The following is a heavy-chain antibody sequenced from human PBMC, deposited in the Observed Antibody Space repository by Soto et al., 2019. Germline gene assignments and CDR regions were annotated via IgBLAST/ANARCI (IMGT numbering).Heavy chain of an antibody. Sequence: QPGGSLRLSCAASGFTVSSNYMSWVRQAPGKGLEWVSVIYSGGSTYYADSVKGRFTISRDNSKNTLYLQMNSLRAEDTAVYYCARDYTTDFWSGYSWWFDPWGQGTLVTVSS. CDR2: IYSGGST. D-gene: IGHD3-3*01. J-gene: IGHJ5*02. CDR1: GFTVSSNY. CDR3: ARDYTTDFWSGYSWWFDP. V-gene: IGHV3-66*01.